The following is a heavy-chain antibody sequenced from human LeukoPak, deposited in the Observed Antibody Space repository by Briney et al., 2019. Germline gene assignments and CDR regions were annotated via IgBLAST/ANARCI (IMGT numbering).Heavy chain of an antibody. CDR2: IYPGDSDT. CDR3: AIFDFLFGEIDNWFDP. D-gene: IGHD3-3*01. V-gene: IGHV5-51*01. J-gene: IGHJ5*02. Sequence: GESLQISCKGSGYSFTSYWIGWVRQMPGKGLEWMGIIYPGDSDTRYSPSFQGQVTISADKSISTAYLQWSSLKASDTAMYYCAIFDFLFGEIDNWFDPWGQGTLVTVSS. CDR1: GYSFTSYW.